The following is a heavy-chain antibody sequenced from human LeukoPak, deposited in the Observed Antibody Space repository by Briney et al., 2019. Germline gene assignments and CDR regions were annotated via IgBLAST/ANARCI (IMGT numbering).Heavy chain of an antibody. V-gene: IGHV3-7*04. J-gene: IGHJ6*03. CDR1: GFTFSSYW. CDR2: IKQDGSEK. Sequence: GGSLRLSCAASGFTFSSYWMTWVRQAPGKGLEWVANIKQDGSEKYYVDSVKGRFTISRDNAKNSMYLQMNSLRDEDTAVYYCARGRFYYYMDVWGKGATVTVSS. CDR3: ARGRFYYYMDV.